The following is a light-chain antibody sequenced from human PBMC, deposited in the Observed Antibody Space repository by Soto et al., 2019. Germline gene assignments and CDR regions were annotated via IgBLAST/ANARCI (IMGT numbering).Light chain of an antibody. CDR3: QQYHSYPLT. Sequence: DIQMTQSPSTLSASVGERVTITCRASQSISAWLAWYQQKPGKAPKLLIYKASNVESGVPSKFSGSGSGTEFTFTISSLQPDDFATHYCQQYHSYPLTFGQGTRLEIK. CDR1: QSISAW. CDR2: KAS. J-gene: IGKJ5*01. V-gene: IGKV1-5*03.